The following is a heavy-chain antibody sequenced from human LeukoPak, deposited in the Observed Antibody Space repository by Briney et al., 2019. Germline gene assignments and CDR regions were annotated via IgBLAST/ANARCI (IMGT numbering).Heavy chain of an antibody. CDR1: GFTFSGYG. D-gene: IGHD7-27*01. CDR3: ANLGRLEGPNYFDY. V-gene: IGHV3-33*06. CDR2: IWYDGSKE. J-gene: IGHJ4*02. Sequence: GGSLRLYCAASGFTFSGYGMHWVRQTPGKGLEWVAAIWYDGSKEYFADSVKGRFTISRDNSKNTFYLQMNSLRAEDTAVYYCANLGRLEGPNYFDYWGQGTLVTVSS.